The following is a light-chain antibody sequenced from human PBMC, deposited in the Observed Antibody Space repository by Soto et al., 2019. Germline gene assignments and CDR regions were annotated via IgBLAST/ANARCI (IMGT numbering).Light chain of an antibody. V-gene: IGKV4-1*01. J-gene: IGKJ4*01. CDR2: WAS. CDR1: QSLLYSPDNKNY. Sequence: DVVVTQSPVSLAVSLCERATINCKSSQSLLYSPDNKNYLAWYQQKQGQPPKLLIYWASTRASGVPARFNGSGSGTDFTLPITSLQADDVALYYCHQYYSLPLTFGGGTKVET. CDR3: HQYYSLPLT.